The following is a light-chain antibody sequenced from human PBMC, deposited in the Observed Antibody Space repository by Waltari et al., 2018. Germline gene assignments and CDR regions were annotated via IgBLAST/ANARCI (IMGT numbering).Light chain of an antibody. CDR3: SLSDSGVRV. J-gene: IGLJ2*01. CDR1: TGAVTSGHY. Sequence: QAVVTQEPSLTVSPGGTVTLTCDSNTGAVTSGHYSYWFQQRPGQAPRTLIYDTVNKHSWTPARFSGSRLGGKAALTLSGAQPEDEADYYCSLSDSGVRVFGGGTKLTVL. V-gene: IGLV7-46*01. CDR2: DTV.